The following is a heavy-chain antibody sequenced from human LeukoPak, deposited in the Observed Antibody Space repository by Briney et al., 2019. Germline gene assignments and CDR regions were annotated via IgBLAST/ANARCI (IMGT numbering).Heavy chain of an antibody. J-gene: IGHJ3*02. Sequence: GGSLRLSCAASGFTFSSYSMNWVRQAPGKGLEWVSYISSSNSTIYYADSVKGRFTISRDNAKNSLYLQMNSLRDEDTAVYYCARDPNGDYLGAFDIWDQGTMVTVSS. CDR1: GFTFSSYS. CDR3: ARDPNGDYLGAFDI. CDR2: ISSSNSTI. D-gene: IGHD2-8*01. V-gene: IGHV3-48*02.